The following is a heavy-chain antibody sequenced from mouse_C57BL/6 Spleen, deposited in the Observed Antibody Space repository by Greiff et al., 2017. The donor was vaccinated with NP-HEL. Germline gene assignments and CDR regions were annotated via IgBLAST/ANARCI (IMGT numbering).Heavy chain of an antibody. CDR2: IYPRSGNT. CDR3: ARTEITTVVEGYFDV. J-gene: IGHJ1*03. V-gene: IGHV1-81*01. CDR1: GYTFTSYG. D-gene: IGHD1-1*01. Sequence: VQLQQSGAELARPGASVKLSCKASGYTFTSYGISWVKQRTGQGLEWIGEIYPRSGNTYYNEKFKGKATLTADKSSSTAYMELRSLTSEDSAVYFCARTEITTVVEGYFDVWGTGTTVTVSS.